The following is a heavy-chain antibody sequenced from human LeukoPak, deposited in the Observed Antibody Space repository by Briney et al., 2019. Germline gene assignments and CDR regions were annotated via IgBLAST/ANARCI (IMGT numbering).Heavy chain of an antibody. CDR1: GFTFREYE. CDR2: IGSGGAPI. CDR3: AKNGGSGTYYLYYYGMEV. Sequence: GGSLRLSCVASGFTFREYEMNWVRQAPGKGLEWVSYIGSGGAPIYYADSVKGRFTISRDNSENTLYLQMNSLRAEDTAVYYCAKNGGSGTYYLYYYGMEVWGQGTTVTVSS. V-gene: IGHV3-23*01. J-gene: IGHJ6*02. D-gene: IGHD3-10*01.